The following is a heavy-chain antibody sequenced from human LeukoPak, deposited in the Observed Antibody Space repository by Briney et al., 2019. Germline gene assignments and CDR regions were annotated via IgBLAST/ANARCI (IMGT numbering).Heavy chain of an antibody. Sequence: ASVKVSCKASGYTFTSYDINWVRQATGQGLEWMGWMNPNSGNTGYAQKFQGRVTMTRDTSISTAYMELSRLRSDDTAVYYCARRSGSYYGYYFDYWGQGTLVTVSS. CDR3: ARRSGSYYGYYFDY. V-gene: IGHV1-8*01. J-gene: IGHJ4*02. CDR2: MNPNSGNT. D-gene: IGHD1-26*01. CDR1: GYTFTSYD.